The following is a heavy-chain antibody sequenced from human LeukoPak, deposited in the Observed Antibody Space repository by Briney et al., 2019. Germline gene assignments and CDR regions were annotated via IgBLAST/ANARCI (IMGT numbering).Heavy chain of an antibody. CDR3: AKGFDWLLSHFDY. CDR2: ISYDGSNK. D-gene: IGHD3-9*01. J-gene: IGHJ4*02. V-gene: IGHV3-30*18. Sequence: QSGGSLRLSCAASGFTFSSYGIHWVRQAPGKGLEWVAVISYDGSNKYYADSVKGRFTIPRDNSKNTLYLQMNSLRAEDTAVYYCAKGFDWLLSHFDYWGQGTLVTVSS. CDR1: GFTFSSYG.